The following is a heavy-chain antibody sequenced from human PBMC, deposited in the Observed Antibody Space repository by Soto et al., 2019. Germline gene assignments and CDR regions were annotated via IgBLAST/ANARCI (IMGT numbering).Heavy chain of an antibody. V-gene: IGHV5-10-1*01. CDR3: ARMSPGWYYFDY. Sequence: HGESLKISCKGSGYSFTSYWISWVRQMPGKGLEWMGRIDPSDSYTNYSPSFQGHVTISADKSISTAYLQWSSLKASDTAMYYCARMSPGWYYFDYWGQGTLVTVSS. CDR1: GYSFTSYW. D-gene: IGHD6-19*01. J-gene: IGHJ4*02. CDR2: IDPSDSYT.